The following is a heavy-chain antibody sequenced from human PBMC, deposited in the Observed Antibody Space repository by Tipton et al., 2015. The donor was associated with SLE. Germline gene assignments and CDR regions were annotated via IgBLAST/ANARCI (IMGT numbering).Heavy chain of an antibody. CDR3: ARGDYRPNDFWSGYSFDY. CDR2: ISSSGSTI. J-gene: IGHJ4*02. D-gene: IGHD3-3*01. Sequence: GSLRLSCAASGFTFSDYYMSWIRQAPGKGLEWVSYISSSGSTIYYADSVKGRFTISRDNSKNTLYLQMNSLRAEDTAVYYCARGDYRPNDFWSGYSFDYWGQGTLVTVSS. V-gene: IGHV3-11*04. CDR1: GFTFSDYY.